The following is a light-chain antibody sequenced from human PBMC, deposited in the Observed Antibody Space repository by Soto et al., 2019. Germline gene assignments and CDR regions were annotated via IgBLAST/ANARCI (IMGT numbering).Light chain of an antibody. J-gene: IGKJ1*01. Sequence: EIVLTQSPATLSLSPGERATLSCRASQRVSSYLAWYQQKPGKAPRLLIYDASNRATGIPARFSGSGSGTDFTLTISSLEPEDFAVYYCQQRSNSFGQGTKVDIK. V-gene: IGKV3-11*01. CDR1: QRVSSY. CDR3: QQRSNS. CDR2: DAS.